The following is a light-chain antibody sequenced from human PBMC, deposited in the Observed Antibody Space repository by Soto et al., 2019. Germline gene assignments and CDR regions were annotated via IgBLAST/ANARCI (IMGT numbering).Light chain of an antibody. Sequence: DIVMTQSPDSLAVSLGERATINCKSSQSVFYSSYNNNYLAWYQQKPGQPPKLLVYWATTRESGVPDRFSGSGSGTDFSLTINGLQAEDVAVYYCQQYSSSPLTFGGGTKVEIK. CDR3: QQYSSSPLT. CDR1: QSVFYSSYNNNY. V-gene: IGKV4-1*01. CDR2: WAT. J-gene: IGKJ4*01.